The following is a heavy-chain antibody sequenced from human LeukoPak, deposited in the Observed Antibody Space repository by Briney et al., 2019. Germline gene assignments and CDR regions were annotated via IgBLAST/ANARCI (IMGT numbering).Heavy chain of an antibody. CDR3: ARLGTYYYYYMDV. Sequence: GASVKVSCKASGYTFTSYGISWVRQAPGQGLEWMGWISAYNGNTNYAQKLQGRVTMTTDTSTSTACMELRSLRSDDTAVYYCARLGTYYYYYMDVWGKGTTVTVSS. J-gene: IGHJ6*03. D-gene: IGHD7-27*01. CDR2: ISAYNGNT. V-gene: IGHV1-18*01. CDR1: GYTFTSYG.